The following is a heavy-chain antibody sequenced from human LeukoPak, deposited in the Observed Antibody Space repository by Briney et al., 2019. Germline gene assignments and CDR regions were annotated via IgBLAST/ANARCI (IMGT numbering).Heavy chain of an antibody. D-gene: IGHD1-1*01. Sequence: GGSPRLSCAASGFTFSSYTMHWIRQAPGKGLEWVSSISGSNSYIFYADSVKGRFTVSRDNAKDSLYLQMNSLRAEDTAVYYCARALTTLTYEGYWGQGTLVTVSS. V-gene: IGHV3-21*01. CDR3: ARALTTLTYEGY. J-gene: IGHJ4*02. CDR2: ISGSNSYI. CDR1: GFTFSSYT.